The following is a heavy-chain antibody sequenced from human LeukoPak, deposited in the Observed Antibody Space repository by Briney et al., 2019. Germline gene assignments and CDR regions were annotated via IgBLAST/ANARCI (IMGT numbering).Heavy chain of an antibody. D-gene: IGHD3-22*01. Sequence: GGSLRLSCAASGFTFRTFAMHWVRQAPGKGLEWVALTSFDESNRGYADSVKGRFTISRDNSKNTLYLQMNSLRAEDTAVYYCAKVRGSYYDSSGYRSLRYYMDVWGKGTTVTVSS. CDR2: TSFDESNR. V-gene: IGHV3-30-3*01. CDR1: GFTFRTFA. CDR3: AKVRGSYYDSSGYRSLRYYMDV. J-gene: IGHJ6*03.